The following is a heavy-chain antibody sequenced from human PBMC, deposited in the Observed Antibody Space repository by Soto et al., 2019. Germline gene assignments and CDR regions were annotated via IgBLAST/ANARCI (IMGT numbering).Heavy chain of an antibody. CDR1: GFTFSSYT. CDR3: ARDQGIAANLDY. V-gene: IGHV3-21*01. CDR2: ISYSTTHI. D-gene: IGHD6-13*01. J-gene: IGHJ4*02. Sequence: PVGSLRLSCAASGFTFSSYTMNWVRQAPGKGLEWVSSISYSTTHIYYADSVKGRFTISRDNAKNSLYLQMNSLRAEDTAVYYCARDQGIAANLDYWGLGTLVTVSS.